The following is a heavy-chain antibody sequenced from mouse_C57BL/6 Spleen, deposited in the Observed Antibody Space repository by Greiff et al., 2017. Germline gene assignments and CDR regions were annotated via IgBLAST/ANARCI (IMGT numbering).Heavy chain of an antibody. Sequence: QVQLQQPGAELVKPGASVKLSCKASGYTFTSYWMHWVKQRPGQGLEWIGMIHPNSGSTNYNEKFKSKATLTVDKSSSTAYMQLSSLTSEDSAVYCCANPTAQARGFAYWGQGTLVTVSA. CDR3: ANPTAQARGFAY. D-gene: IGHD3-2*02. CDR2: IHPNSGST. V-gene: IGHV1-64*01. CDR1: GYTFTSYW. J-gene: IGHJ3*01.